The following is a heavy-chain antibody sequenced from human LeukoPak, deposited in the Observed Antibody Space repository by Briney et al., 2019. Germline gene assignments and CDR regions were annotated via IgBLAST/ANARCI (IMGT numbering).Heavy chain of an antibody. Sequence: GGSLRLSCAASGFTFSSYAMHWVRQAPGKGLEWVANIKQDGSETYYVDSVKGRFTISRDNAKNSLYLQMNSLRAEDTAVYYCARTSSSYDIVSPYGEDYWGQGTLVTVSS. D-gene: IGHD3-9*01. J-gene: IGHJ4*02. V-gene: IGHV3-7*01. CDR2: IKQDGSET. CDR1: GFTFSSYA. CDR3: ARTSSSYDIVSPYGEDY.